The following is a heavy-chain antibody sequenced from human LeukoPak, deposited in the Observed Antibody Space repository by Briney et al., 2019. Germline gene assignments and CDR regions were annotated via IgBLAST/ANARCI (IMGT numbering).Heavy chain of an antibody. J-gene: IGHJ4*02. CDR2: ISARGGST. D-gene: IGHD2-2*01. Sequence: RGSLRLSCAASGFTVSGNYMSWVRQAPGKGLEWVSAISARGGSTYYTESVKGRFTISRDNSKNTLYLEMNSVRDEDTAVYYCAKDSGYCDTTSCRLANWGQGTLVTVSS. V-gene: IGHV3-23*01. CDR3: AKDSGYCDTTSCRLAN. CDR1: GFTVSGNY.